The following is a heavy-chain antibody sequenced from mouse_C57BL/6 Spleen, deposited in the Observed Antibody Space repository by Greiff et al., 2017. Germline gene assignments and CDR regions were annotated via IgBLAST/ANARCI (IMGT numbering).Heavy chain of an antibody. CDR3: ARIGTNYAMDY. J-gene: IGHJ4*01. CDR2: IYPGDGDT. CDR1: GYAFSSYW. D-gene: IGHD4-1*01. Sequence: VQLVESGAELVKPGASVKISCKASGYAFSSYWMNWVKQRPGKGLEWIGQIYPGDGDTNYNGKFKGKATLTADKSSSTAYMQLSSLTSEDSAVYFCARIGTNYAMDYWGQGTSVTVSS. V-gene: IGHV1-80*01.